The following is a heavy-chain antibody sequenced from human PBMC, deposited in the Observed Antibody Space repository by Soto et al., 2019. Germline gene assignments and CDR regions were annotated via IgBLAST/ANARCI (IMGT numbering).Heavy chain of an antibody. CDR1: GYSFTSYW. CDR3: ARAVVGAGPSGCMDL. J-gene: IGHJ6*02. Sequence: PGESLKISCKGSGYSFTSYWISWVRQMPGKGLEWRGRIDPSDSYTNYSPSFQGHVTISADKSISTAYLQWSSLKASDTAMYYCARAVVGAGPSGCMDLWGQGTTVTVSS. V-gene: IGHV5-10-1*01. D-gene: IGHD1-26*01. CDR2: IDPSDSYT.